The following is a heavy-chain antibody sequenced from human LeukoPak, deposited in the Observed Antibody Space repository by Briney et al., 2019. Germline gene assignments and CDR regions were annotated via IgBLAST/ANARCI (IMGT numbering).Heavy chain of an antibody. CDR1: GYTFNSHY. D-gene: IGHD2-15*01. J-gene: IGHJ3*02. Sequence: GASVKVSCKTSGYTFNSHYVGWVRQAPGQGLEWMGWISGYNGQTNYAQKFQSRVTKTTDTSTTTAYMEVRSLRSDDTAMYYCARVICSGDRCYPPSAVDIWGQGTMVTVSS. CDR3: ARVICSGDRCYPPSAVDI. CDR2: ISGYNGQT. V-gene: IGHV1-18*01.